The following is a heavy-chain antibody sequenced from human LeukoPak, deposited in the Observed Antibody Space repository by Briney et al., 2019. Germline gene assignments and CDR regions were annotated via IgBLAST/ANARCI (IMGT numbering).Heavy chain of an antibody. V-gene: IGHV4-4*07. Sequence: SETLSLTCTVSGGSMSSCYWNSIRQPAPNALEWIGRIYTSGSTNYNPSLKSRVSMSVDTSKTQFSLKLSSVTAADTAVYYCARGLLFFDYWGQGTLVTVSS. J-gene: IGHJ4*02. CDR3: ARGLLFFDY. CDR2: IYTSGST. CDR1: GGSMSSCY. D-gene: IGHD2-21*02.